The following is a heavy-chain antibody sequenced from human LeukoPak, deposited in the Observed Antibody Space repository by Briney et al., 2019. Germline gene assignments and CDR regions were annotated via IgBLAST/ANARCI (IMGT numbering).Heavy chain of an antibody. D-gene: IGHD3-22*01. J-gene: IGHJ4*02. CDR1: GFTFSSYS. Sequence: GGSLRLSCAASGFTFSSYSMIWVRQTPGKGLEWVSSISSSSSYIYYADSVKGRFTASRDNAKNSLYLQMHSLRAEDTAVYYCARADYYDSSGYLWGQGTLVTVSS. CDR2: ISSSSSYI. CDR3: ARADYYDSSGYL. V-gene: IGHV3-21*01.